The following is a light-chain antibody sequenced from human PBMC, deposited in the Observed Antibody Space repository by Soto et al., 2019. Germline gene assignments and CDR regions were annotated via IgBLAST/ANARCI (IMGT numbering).Light chain of an antibody. CDR3: QQRADWPLT. J-gene: IGKJ4*01. CDR2: DAS. V-gene: IGKV3D-20*02. Sequence: EYVLTQSAGTLSLSPGERATLSCRASQSVSSSYLAWYQQKPGQAPSLLIYDASSRATGIPARFCGSGSGTDFTLTISILEPEDFAVYYCQQRADWPLTFGGGTKVDIK. CDR1: QSVSSSY.